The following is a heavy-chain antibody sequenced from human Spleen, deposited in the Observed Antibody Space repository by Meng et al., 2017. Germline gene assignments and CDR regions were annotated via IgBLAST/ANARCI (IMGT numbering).Heavy chain of an antibody. CDR2: ISYDGSNK. V-gene: IGHV3-30*03. J-gene: IGHJ2*01. Sequence: GGSLRLSCAASGFTFSSYVMHWVRQAPGKGLEWVAVISYDGSNKSYADSVKGRFTISRDNSKGTLYLQMNSLRTEDTAVYYCARGEMTTVTSYWYFDLWGRGTLVTVSS. CDR1: GFTFSSYV. CDR3: ARGEMTTVTSYWYFDL. D-gene: IGHD4-17*01.